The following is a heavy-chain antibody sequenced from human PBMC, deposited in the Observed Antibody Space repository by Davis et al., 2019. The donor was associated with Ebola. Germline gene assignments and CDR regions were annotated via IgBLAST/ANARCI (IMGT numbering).Heavy chain of an antibody. D-gene: IGHD5-18*01. Sequence: MPGGSLRLSCTVSGGSISSSSYYWSWIRQPPGKGLEWIGEINHSGSTNYNPSLKSRVTISVDTSKNQFSLKLSSVTAADTAVYYCARHLYSYDAFDIWGQGTMVTVSS. CDR3: ARHLYSYDAFDI. V-gene: IGHV4-39*07. CDR2: INHSGST. J-gene: IGHJ3*02. CDR1: GGSISSSSYY.